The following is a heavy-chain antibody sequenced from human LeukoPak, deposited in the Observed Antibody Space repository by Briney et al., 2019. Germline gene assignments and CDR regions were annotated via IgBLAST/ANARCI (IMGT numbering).Heavy chain of an antibody. D-gene: IGHD3-10*01. CDR3: GREEGS. CDR1: GFTFSNYW. J-gene: IGHJ4*02. V-gene: IGHV3-7*05. Sequence: GGSLRLSCAASGFTFSNYWMSWVRQAPGKGLEWVANINQDGSQKYYVDSVKGRFTVSRDNAKNSLYLQMNSLRGEDTAAYYCGREEGSRGQGTLVTVSS. CDR2: INQDGSQK.